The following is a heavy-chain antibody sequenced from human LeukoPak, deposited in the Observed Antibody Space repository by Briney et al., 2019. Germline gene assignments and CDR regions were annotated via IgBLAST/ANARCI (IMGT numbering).Heavy chain of an antibody. Sequence: SETLSLTCTVSGGSISTYYWSWIRQPAGKGLEWIGRIYTSGSSNYNTPLKSRVTMSVDTSKNQFSLKLSSVTAADTAVYYCARADWNDGEIDYWGQGTLVTVSS. V-gene: IGHV4-4*07. CDR3: ARADWNDGEIDY. CDR2: IYTSGSS. CDR1: GGSISTYY. D-gene: IGHD1-1*01. J-gene: IGHJ4*02.